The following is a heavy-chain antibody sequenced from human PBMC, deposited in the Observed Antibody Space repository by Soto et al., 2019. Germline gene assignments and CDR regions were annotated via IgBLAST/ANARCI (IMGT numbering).Heavy chain of an antibody. Sequence: QVQLQESGPGLMKPSGTLSLICSVSGESVGRGTNYWSWVRQAPGRGLEWIGYIFDAATAIYNPSFESRVSISLDADKNQVSLKLTSVTAADTAIYYCARDRRGRADGFIYYYGMEVWGQGTSVTVSS. D-gene: IGHD6-13*01. J-gene: IGHJ6*02. CDR3: ARDRRGRADGFIYYYGMEV. CDR2: IFDAATA. V-gene: IGHV4-61*01. CDR1: GESVGRGTNY.